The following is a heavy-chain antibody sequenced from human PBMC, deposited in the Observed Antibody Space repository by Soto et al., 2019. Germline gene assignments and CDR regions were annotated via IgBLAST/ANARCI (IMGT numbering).Heavy chain of an antibody. CDR3: AKDRRGITGT. CDR2: ISGSGGST. CDR1: VFTFSIYA. J-gene: IGHJ5*02. D-gene: IGHD1-20*01. V-gene: IGHV3-23*01. Sequence: GSLRISCAASVFTFSIYAMRWVRQTPGKGLEWVSAISGSGGSTYYADSVKGRFAISRDNSKNTLYLQMNSLRAEDTAVYYCAKDRRGITGTWGQRPLVTVSS.